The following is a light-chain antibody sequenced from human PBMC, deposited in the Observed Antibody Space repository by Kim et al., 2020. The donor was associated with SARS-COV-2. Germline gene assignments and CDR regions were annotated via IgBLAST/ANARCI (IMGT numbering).Light chain of an antibody. J-gene: IGLJ2*01. CDR3: QSYDSSLSGWEV. CDR2: GNS. CDR1: SSNIGAGYD. V-gene: IGLV1-40*01. Sequence: VTITCTGSSSNIGAGYDVHWYQQLPGTDPKLLIYGNSNRPSGVPDRFSGSKSGTSASLAITGLQAEDEADYYCQSYDSSLSGWEVFGGGTKLTVL.